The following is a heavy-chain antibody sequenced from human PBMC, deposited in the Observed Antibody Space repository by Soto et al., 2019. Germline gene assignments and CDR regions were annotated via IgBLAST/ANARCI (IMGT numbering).Heavy chain of an antibody. CDR2: INPNSGGT. J-gene: IGHJ5*02. CDR3: ARGEGYCSGGSCFYWFDP. Sequence: GASVKVSCKASGYTFTGYYMHWVRQAPGQGLEWMGWINPNSGGTNYAQKFQGWVTMTRDTSISTAYMELSRLRSDDTAVYYCARGEGYCSGGSCFYWFDPWGQGTLVTVSS. V-gene: IGHV1-2*04. D-gene: IGHD2-15*01. CDR1: GYTFTGYY.